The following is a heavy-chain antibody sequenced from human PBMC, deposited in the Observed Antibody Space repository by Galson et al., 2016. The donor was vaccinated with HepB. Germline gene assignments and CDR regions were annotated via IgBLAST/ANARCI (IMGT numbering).Heavy chain of an antibody. V-gene: IGHV3-13*05. D-gene: IGHD3-22*01. CDR2: VAVAGEP. Sequence: SLRLSCAASGFSFTTYDMHWVRQPPGKGLEWAGAVAVAGEPYYPDSVRGRFNIFRENAKNSLYLQMDSLRVGDTAVYYCAREAGMGSGGYEVFDLWGQGILVTVSS. CDR1: GFSFTTYD. CDR3: AREAGMGSGGYEVFDL. J-gene: IGHJ3*01.